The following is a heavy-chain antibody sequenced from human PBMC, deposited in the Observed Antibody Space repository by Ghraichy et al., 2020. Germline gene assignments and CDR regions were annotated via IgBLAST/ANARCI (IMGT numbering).Heavy chain of an antibody. V-gene: IGHV5-51*01. Sequence: GESLNISCKGSGYRFSDYWIGWVRQMPGKGLEWMGIIYPDDSDTRYSPSFQGQVTISADKSITTAYLQWSSLKASDTAMYYCATIRRQGPVVGTGYFDYWGQGTLVTVSS. CDR2: IYPDDSDT. D-gene: IGHD6-19*01. CDR1: GYRFSDYW. J-gene: IGHJ4*02. CDR3: ATIRRQGPVVGTGYFDY.